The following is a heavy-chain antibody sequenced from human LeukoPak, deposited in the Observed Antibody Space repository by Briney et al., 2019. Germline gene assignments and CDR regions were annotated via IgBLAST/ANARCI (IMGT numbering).Heavy chain of an antibody. CDR3: AKNPQFREYEPPTNLDN. J-gene: IGHJ4*02. V-gene: IGHV3-30*18. D-gene: IGHD3-10*01. CDR2: IPYDGSNR. Sequence: GGCVRLSCVASGFTYRSYGMHWVRQARGKGLEGVAVIPYDGSNRYYADSVKGRFTISRDNYKNTLYLQMNSRRAADTAVYYCAKNPQFREYEPPTNLDNWGQGPLVTASS. CDR1: GFTYRSYG.